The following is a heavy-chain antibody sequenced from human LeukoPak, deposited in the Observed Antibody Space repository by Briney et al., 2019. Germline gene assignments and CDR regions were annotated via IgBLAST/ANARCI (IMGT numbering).Heavy chain of an antibody. CDR2: INPNSGGT. V-gene: IGHV1-2*05. J-gene: IGHJ5*02. D-gene: IGHD2-15*01. Sequence: ASVKVSCKSAGYTFTGYYMFWVRQAPGQGLEWMGRINPNSGGTNYAQKFQGRVTMTSDTAISKAYMELSRVRSDDTHVYYCASGYCSGGSRYSVENWFDLWRQGPLVTVSS. CDR3: ASGYCSGGSRYSVENWFDL. CDR1: GYTFTGYY.